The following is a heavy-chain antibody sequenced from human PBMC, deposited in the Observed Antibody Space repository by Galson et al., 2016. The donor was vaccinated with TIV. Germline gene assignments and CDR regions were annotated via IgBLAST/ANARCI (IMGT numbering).Heavy chain of an antibody. Sequence: TLSLTCTVSGGSISRGSFHWSWTRQSAGKGLEWIGNIYTSGSLNYNPSLKSRLTVSVDTSKNHFSLKLNGVTATDTAVYYCARHREWELGAFDIWGQGTMVTVSS. J-gene: IGHJ3*02. V-gene: IGHV4-61*09. CDR3: ARHREWELGAFDI. D-gene: IGHD1-7*01. CDR1: GGSISRGSFH. CDR2: IYTSGSL.